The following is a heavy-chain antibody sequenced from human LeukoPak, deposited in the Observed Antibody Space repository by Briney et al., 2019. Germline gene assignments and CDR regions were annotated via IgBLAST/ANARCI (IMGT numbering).Heavy chain of an antibody. CDR1: GGSFSGYY. CDR2: INHSGST. Sequence: SETLSLTCAVYGGSFSGYYWSWIRQPPGKGLEWIGEINHSGSTNYNPSLKSRVTISVDTSKNQFSLKLSSVTAADTAVYYCARERKWLLSRLFDYWGQGTLVTVSS. J-gene: IGHJ4*02. CDR3: ARERKWLLSRLFDY. V-gene: IGHV4-34*01. D-gene: IGHD5-12*01.